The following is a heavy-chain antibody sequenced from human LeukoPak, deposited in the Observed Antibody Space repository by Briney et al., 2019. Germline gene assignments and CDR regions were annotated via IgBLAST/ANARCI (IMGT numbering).Heavy chain of an antibody. Sequence: GASVTVSCTASGYSFTIYGITWVRQAPGQGLEWMGWISGYSGNTNYAQKLQGRVTMTTDTSTSTAYMELRSLRSDDTAVYYCARGGLSSTRKTSFDYWGQGTLVTVSS. CDR3: ARGGLSSTRKTSFDY. D-gene: IGHD2-2*01. J-gene: IGHJ4*02. CDR2: ISGYSGNT. V-gene: IGHV1-18*01. CDR1: GYSFTIYG.